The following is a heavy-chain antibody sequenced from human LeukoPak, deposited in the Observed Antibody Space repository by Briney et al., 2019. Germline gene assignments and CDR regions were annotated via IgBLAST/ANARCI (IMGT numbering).Heavy chain of an antibody. CDR2: MNPNSGNT. CDR3: ARARRDGYNLFGY. D-gene: IGHD5-24*01. Sequence: GASVKVSCKASGYTFTSYDINLVRQATGQGLEWMGWMNPNSGNTGYAQKFQGRVTITRNTSISTAYMELSSLRSEDTAVYYCARARRDGYNLFGYWGQGTLVTVSS. V-gene: IGHV1-8*03. CDR1: GYTFTSYD. J-gene: IGHJ4*02.